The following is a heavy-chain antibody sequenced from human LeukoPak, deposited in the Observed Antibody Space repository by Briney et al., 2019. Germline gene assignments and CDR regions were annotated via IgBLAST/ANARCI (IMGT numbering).Heavy chain of an antibody. D-gene: IGHD6-13*01. J-gene: IGHJ6*03. Sequence: SETLSLTCTVPDGSITIYYWTWIRQPPGKGLEWIGYIDHTGSTNYNPSLNSRVTISRDTSKNHFSLELSYVTAADTVVYFCARGRVSSSSWYSTYYYYFYMDVWAKGPRSPSP. V-gene: IGHV4-59*01. CDR3: ARGRVSSSSWYSTYYYYFYMDV. CDR2: IDHTGST. CDR1: DGSITIYY.